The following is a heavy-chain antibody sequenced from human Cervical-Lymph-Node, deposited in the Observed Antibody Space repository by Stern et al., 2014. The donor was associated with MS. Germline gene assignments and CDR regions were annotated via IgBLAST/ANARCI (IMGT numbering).Heavy chain of an antibody. V-gene: IGHV3-33*01. D-gene: IGHD1-26*01. CDR1: GFTFSSYG. CDR2: IWYDGSNK. CDR3: ARTYSGSYYSCYYGMDV. Sequence: QMQLVQSGGGVVQPGRSLRLSCAASGFTFSSYGMHWVRQAPGKGLEWVAGIWYDGSNKYYADSVKGRFTISRDNSKNTLYLQMNSLRAEDTAVYYCARTYSGSYYSCYYGMDVWGQGTTVTVSS. J-gene: IGHJ6*02.